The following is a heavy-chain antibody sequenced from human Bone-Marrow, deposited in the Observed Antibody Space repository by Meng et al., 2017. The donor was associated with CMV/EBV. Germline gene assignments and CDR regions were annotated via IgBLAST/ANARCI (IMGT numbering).Heavy chain of an antibody. D-gene: IGHD2-2*01. CDR1: GGSFSGYY. Sequence: SETLSLTCAVYGGSFSGYYWSWIRQPPGKGLEWIGEINHSGSTNYNPSLKSRVTISVDTSKNQFSLKLSSVTAADTAVYYCARGYCSSTSCYSSWFDPWGQRTLVTASS. V-gene: IGHV4-34*01. CDR2: INHSGST. J-gene: IGHJ5*02. CDR3: ARGYCSSTSCYSSWFDP.